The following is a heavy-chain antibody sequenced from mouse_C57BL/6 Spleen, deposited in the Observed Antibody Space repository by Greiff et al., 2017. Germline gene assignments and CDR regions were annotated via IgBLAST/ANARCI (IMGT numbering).Heavy chain of an antibody. V-gene: IGHV7-3*01. Sequence: EVKVVESGGGLVQPGGSLSLSCAASGFTFTDYYMSWVRQPPGKALEWLGFIRNKANGYTTEYSASVKGRFTISRDNSQSSLYLQMNALRAEDSATYYCARSSYAMDYWGQGTSVTVSS. CDR3: ARSSYAMDY. J-gene: IGHJ4*01. CDR2: IRNKANGYTT. CDR1: GFTFTDYY.